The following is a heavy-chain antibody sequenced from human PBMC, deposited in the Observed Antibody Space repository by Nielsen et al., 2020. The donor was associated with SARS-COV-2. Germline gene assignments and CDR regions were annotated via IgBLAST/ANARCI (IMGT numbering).Heavy chain of an antibody. CDR1: GFTFSSYG. Sequence: GGSLRLSCAASGFTFSSYGMHWVRQAPGKGLEWVAVIWYDGSNKYYADSVKGRFTISRDNSKNTLYLQMNSLRAEDTAVYYCAKEPLFTSGWYFDYWGQGTLVTVSS. D-gene: IGHD6-19*01. CDR3: AKEPLFTSGWYFDY. CDR2: IWYDGSNK. V-gene: IGHV3-30*02. J-gene: IGHJ4*02.